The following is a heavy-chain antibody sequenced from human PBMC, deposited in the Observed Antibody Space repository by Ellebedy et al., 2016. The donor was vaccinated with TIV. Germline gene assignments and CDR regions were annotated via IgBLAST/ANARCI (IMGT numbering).Heavy chain of an antibody. CDR3: ARDGTAYSSSWYGDY. CDR2: IIPIVGIA. J-gene: IGHJ4*02. Sequence: SVKVSCKASGGTFSSYAISWVRQAPGQGLEWMGGIIPIVGIANYAQKFQGRVTITADKSTSTAYMELSSLRSEDTAVYYCARDGTAYSSSWYGDYWGQGTLVTVSS. CDR1: GGTFSSYA. V-gene: IGHV1-69*10. D-gene: IGHD6-13*01.